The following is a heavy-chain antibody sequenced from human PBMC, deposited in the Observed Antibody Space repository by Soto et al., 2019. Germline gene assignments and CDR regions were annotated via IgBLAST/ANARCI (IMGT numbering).Heavy chain of an antibody. V-gene: IGHV3-53*01. Sequence: EVQLVESGGGLIQPGGSLRLSCAASGFTVSSNYMSWVRQAPGKGLEWVSVIYSGGSTYYADSVKGRFTISRDNSKNTLYFQMNSLRTEDTAVYYCVRKRVESGYPEYFQHWGQGTLVTVSS. CDR1: GFTVSSNY. D-gene: IGHD3-22*01. J-gene: IGHJ1*01. CDR3: VRKRVESGYPEYFQH. CDR2: IYSGGST.